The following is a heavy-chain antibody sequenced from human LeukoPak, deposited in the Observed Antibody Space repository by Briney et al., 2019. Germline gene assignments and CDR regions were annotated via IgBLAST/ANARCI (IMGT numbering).Heavy chain of an antibody. CDR3: ARGRVITMVRGVLVH. CDR1: GFTFSSHS. Sequence: GGSLRLSCAASGFTFSSHSMNWVRQAPGKGLEWVSYISSSSSTIYYADSVKGRFTISRDNAKNSLYLQMNSLRAEDTAVYYCARGRVITMVRGVLVHWGQGTLVTVSS. V-gene: IGHV3-48*01. CDR2: ISSSSSTI. J-gene: IGHJ5*02. D-gene: IGHD3-10*01.